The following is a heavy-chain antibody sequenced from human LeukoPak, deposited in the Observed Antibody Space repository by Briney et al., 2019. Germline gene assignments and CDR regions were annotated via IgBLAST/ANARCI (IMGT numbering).Heavy chain of an antibody. Sequence: GASVKVSCKASGYTFTSYYMHWVRQAPGQGLEWMGIINPSGGSTSYAQKFQGRVTMTKDTSTSTVYMELSSLSSEDTAVYYCAREWGNKAFDYWGQGTLVTVSS. CDR1: GYTFTSYY. CDR3: AREWGNKAFDY. V-gene: IGHV1-46*01. D-gene: IGHD7-27*01. J-gene: IGHJ4*02. CDR2: INPSGGST.